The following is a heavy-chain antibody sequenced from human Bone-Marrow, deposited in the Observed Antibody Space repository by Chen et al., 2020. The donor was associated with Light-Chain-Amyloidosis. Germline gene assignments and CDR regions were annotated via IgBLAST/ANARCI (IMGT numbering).Heavy chain of an antibody. D-gene: IGHD3-9*01. J-gene: IGHJ3*02. V-gene: IGHV3-23*04. CDR3: AKDISYDDILPGYPADAFDI. CDR1: GFAFSSYA. CDR2: ISGSGGSR. Sequence: EVQLVESGGGLLQRGGSLRLPCAASGFAFSSYAMSWVRPAPGKGLEWVSTISGSGGSRYYGDSVKGRLTISRDNSKNALFLQMNSLRAEDTAVYYCAKDISYDDILPGYPADAFDIWGQGTMVTVSS.